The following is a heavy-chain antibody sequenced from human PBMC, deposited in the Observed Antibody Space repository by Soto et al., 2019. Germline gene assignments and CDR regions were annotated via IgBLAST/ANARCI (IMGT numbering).Heavy chain of an antibody. V-gene: IGHV2-5*02. CDR1: GFSLTTNGLG. Sequence: QITLKESGPTLVKPTQTLTLTCTFSGFSLTTNGLGVGWIRQPPGKALEWLALIYWDDDKRYSPSLKNRLTVTKDSSENQVALTLTNMKPVDTATYYCAHRTSLYDSSGLAFDVWGQGTPVTVS. CDR3: AHRTSLYDSSGLAFDV. CDR2: IYWDDDK. D-gene: IGHD6-25*01. J-gene: IGHJ6*02.